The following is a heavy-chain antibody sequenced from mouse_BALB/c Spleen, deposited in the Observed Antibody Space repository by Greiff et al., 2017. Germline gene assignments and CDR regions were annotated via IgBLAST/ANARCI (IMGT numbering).Heavy chain of an antibody. D-gene: IGHD2-1*01. CDR1: GFTFSSYG. V-gene: IGHV5-6*02. Sequence: EVKLVESGGDLVKPGGSLKLSCAASGFTFSSYGMSWVRQTPDKRLEWVATISSGGSYTYYPDSVKGRFTISRDNAKNTLYLQMSSLKSEDTAMYYCAGRGGNYDIDYWGQGTTLTVSS. CDR2: ISSGGSYT. J-gene: IGHJ2*01. CDR3: AGRGGNYDIDY.